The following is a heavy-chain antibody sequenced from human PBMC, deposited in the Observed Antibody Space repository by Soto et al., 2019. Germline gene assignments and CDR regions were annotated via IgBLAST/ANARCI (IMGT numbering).Heavy chain of an antibody. J-gene: IGHJ4*02. CDR2: IWYDGSNK. V-gene: IGHV3-33*01. D-gene: IGHD3-3*01. CDR3: ARDPLPYYDFWSGPDY. Sequence: GGSLRLSCAASGFTFSSYGMHWVRQAPGKGLEWVAVIWYDGSNKYYADSVKGRFTISRDNSKNTLYLQMNSLRAEDTAVYYCARDPLPYYDFWSGPDYWGQGTLVTV. CDR1: GFTFSSYG.